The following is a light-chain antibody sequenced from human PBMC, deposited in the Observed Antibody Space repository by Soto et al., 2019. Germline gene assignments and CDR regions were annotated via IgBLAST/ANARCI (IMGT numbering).Light chain of an antibody. CDR1: SSDVGGYDY. CDR2: DVH. V-gene: IGLV2-11*01. J-gene: IGLJ1*01. CDR3: CSFAGDPYV. Sequence: HSVLTQPRSVSASPVQSVAISCTGTSSDVGGYDYVSWYQQHPGKAPKLMIYDVHKRPSGVPDRFSGSKSGNTASLTISGLQAEDEADYYCCSFAGDPYVFGTGTKVTVL.